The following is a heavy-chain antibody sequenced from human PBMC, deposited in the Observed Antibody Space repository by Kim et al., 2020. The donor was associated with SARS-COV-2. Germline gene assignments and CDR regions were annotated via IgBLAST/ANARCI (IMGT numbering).Heavy chain of an antibody. D-gene: IGHD3-10*01. CDR3: ARYGYYYGMDV. CDR2: IKDDGSEK. V-gene: IGHV3-7*03. Sequence: GGSLRLSCAASGVTFSDAWMTWVRQVPGKGLEWVAHIKDDGSEKYYVDSAKGRFTISRDNAKTSLYLQMNSLRAEDTAIYYCARYGYYYGMDVWGQGTTVTVSS. J-gene: IGHJ6*02. CDR1: GVTFSDAW.